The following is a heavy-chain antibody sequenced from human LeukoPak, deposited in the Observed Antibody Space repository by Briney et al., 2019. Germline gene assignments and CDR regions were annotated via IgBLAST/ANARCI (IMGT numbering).Heavy chain of an antibody. CDR2: MNPNSGNT. CDR1: GYTFTSYG. J-gene: IGHJ6*03. CDR3: ARGHMDSVYMDV. V-gene: IGHV1-8*02. Sequence: ASVKVSCKASGYTFTSYGISWVRQAPGQGLEWMGWMNPNSGNTGYAQKFQGRVTMTRNTSISTAYMELSSLRSEDTAVYYCARGHMDSVYMDVWGKGTTVTISS. D-gene: IGHD3/OR15-3a*01.